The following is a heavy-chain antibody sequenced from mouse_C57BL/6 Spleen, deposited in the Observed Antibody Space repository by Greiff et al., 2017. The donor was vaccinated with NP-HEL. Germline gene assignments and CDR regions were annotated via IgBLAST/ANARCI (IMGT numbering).Heavy chain of an antibody. CDR3: ASAYYSNSFAY. D-gene: IGHD2-5*01. CDR2: IDPSDSET. Sequence: QVQLQQPGAELVKPGSSVKLSCKASGYTFTSYWMHWVKQRPIQGLEWIGNIDPSDSETHYNQKFKDKATLTVDKSSSTAYMQLSSLTSEDSAVYYCASAYYSNSFAYWGQGTLVTVSA. CDR1: GYTFTSYW. J-gene: IGHJ3*01. V-gene: IGHV1-52*01.